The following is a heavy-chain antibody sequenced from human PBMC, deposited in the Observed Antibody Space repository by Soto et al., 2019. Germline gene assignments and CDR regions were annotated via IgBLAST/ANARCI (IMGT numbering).Heavy chain of an antibody. Sequence: ASVNVSCKASGYTFTSYAMHWVRQAPGQRLEWMGWINAGNGNTKYSQKFQGRVTITRDTSASAAYMELSSLRSEDTAVYYCARDGSGSWYYYYGMDVWGQGTTVTVSS. J-gene: IGHJ6*02. V-gene: IGHV1-3*01. D-gene: IGHD3-10*01. CDR2: INAGNGNT. CDR1: GYTFTSYA. CDR3: ARDGSGSWYYYYGMDV.